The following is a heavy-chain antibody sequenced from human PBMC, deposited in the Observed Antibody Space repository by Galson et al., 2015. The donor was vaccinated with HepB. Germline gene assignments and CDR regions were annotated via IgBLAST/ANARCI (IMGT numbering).Heavy chain of an antibody. CDR1: GFTFSSYS. J-gene: IGHJ4*02. CDR2: ISGSSSYI. V-gene: IGHV3-21*01. Sequence: SLRLSCAASGFTFSSYSMNWVRQAPGKGLEWVSSISGSSSYIYYADSVKGRFTISRDNAKNSLYLQMNSLRAEDTAVYYCARDGVGAFDYWGQGTLVTVSS. CDR3: ARDGVGAFDY. D-gene: IGHD1-26*01.